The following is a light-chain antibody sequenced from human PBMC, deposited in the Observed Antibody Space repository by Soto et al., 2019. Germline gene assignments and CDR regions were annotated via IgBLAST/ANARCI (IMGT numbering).Light chain of an antibody. Sequence: QSALTQPRSVSGSPGQSVTISCTGTSSDVGGYNYVSWYQQHPGKAPKLMIYDVSKRPSGVPDRFSGSKSGNTASLAISGLQAEDEADYYCCSYGGSYTLRVFGGGTKVTVL. CDR2: DVS. CDR1: SSDVGGYNY. CDR3: CSYGGSYTLRV. V-gene: IGLV2-11*01. J-gene: IGLJ3*02.